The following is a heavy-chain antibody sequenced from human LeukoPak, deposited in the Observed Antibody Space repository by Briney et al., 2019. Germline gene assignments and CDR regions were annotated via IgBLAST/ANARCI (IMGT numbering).Heavy chain of an antibody. CDR1: GFTFDDYA. V-gene: IGHV3-43*02. CDR3: AKADSSGYYPLIGVFDY. J-gene: IGHJ4*02. Sequence: GGSLRLSCAASGFTFDDYAMHWVRQAPGKGLEWVSLISGDGGSTYYADSVKGRFTISRDNSKNSLYLQMNSLRTEGTALYYCAKADSSGYYPLIGVFDYWGQGTLVTVSS. D-gene: IGHD3-22*01. CDR2: ISGDGGST.